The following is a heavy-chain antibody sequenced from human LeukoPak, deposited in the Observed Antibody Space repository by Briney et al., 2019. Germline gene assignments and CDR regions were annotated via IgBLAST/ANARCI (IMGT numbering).Heavy chain of an antibody. J-gene: IGHJ4*02. V-gene: IGHV3-23*01. D-gene: IGHD3-3*01. CDR1: GFTFSSYA. CDR2: ISGSGGST. Sequence: GGSLRLSCADSGFTFSSYAMSWVRQAPGKGLEWVSAISGSGGSTYYADSVKGRFTISRDNSKNTLYLQMNSLRAEDTAVYYCAKVLAAFWSGYDYWGQGTLVTVSS. CDR3: AKVLAAFWSGYDY.